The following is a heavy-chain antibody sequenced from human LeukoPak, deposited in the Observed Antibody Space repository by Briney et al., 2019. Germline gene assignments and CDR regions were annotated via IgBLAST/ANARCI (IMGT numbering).Heavy chain of an antibody. Sequence: GGSLRLSCAASGFTFSSYEMNWVRQAPGKGLDWVSFISSSGSTIYYADSVKGRFTISRDNAKNSLYLQMNSLRAEDTAVYYCAELGITMIGGVWGKGTTVTISS. D-gene: IGHD3-10*02. CDR1: GFTFSSYE. J-gene: IGHJ6*04. CDR2: ISSSGSTI. V-gene: IGHV3-48*03. CDR3: AELGITMIGGV.